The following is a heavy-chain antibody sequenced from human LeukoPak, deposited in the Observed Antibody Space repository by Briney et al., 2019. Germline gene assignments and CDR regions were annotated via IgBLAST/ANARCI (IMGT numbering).Heavy chain of an antibody. J-gene: IGHJ6*03. CDR1: GFTFSSYW. V-gene: IGHV3-7*01. Sequence: GGSLRLSCEASGFTFSSYWMSWVRQAPGKGLEWVANIKQDGSDKYYVDSLKGRFTVSRDNAKNSLYLQINSLRVGDTAVYFCARVGAATFYWYYMYVWGKGTTVTVSS. CDR3: ARVGAATFYWYYMYV. CDR2: IKQDGSDK. D-gene: IGHD2-15*01.